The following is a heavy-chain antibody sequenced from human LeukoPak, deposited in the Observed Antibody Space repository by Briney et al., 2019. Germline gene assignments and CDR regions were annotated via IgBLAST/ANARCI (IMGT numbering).Heavy chain of an antibody. CDR2: IYYSGST. J-gene: IGHJ5*02. D-gene: IGHD3-22*01. CDR3: ARDRYYDSSGYNWFDP. Sequence: SQTLSLTCTVSGGSISSGGYYWSWIRQHPGKGLEWIGYIYYSGSTYYNPSLKSRVTISVDTSKNQFSLKLSSVTAADTAVYYCARDRYYDSSGYNWFDPWGQGTLVTVSS. CDR1: GGSISSGGYY. V-gene: IGHV4-31*03.